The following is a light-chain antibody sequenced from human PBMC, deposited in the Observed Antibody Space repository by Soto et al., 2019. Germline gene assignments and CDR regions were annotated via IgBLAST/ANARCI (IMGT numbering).Light chain of an antibody. CDR2: WAS. V-gene: IGKV3-15*01. J-gene: IGKJ4*01. CDR1: QSVSSSY. Sequence: EIVLTQSPGTLSLSPGERATLSCRASQSVSSSYLAWYQQKPGQPPSLLIYWASTMATGFPARFSGSGSGTEFTLTISSLQSEDFAVYYCQQYNNWPLTFGGGTKVDIK. CDR3: QQYNNWPLT.